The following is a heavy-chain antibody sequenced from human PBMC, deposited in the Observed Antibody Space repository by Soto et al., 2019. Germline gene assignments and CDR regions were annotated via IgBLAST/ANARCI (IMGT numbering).Heavy chain of an antibody. J-gene: IGHJ6*03. CDR1: GFTFSDYY. CDR2: ISSSGSTI. CDR3: ARIPPQEGDYGIFAYYYYYYMDV. Sequence: GGSLRLSCAASGFTFSDYYMSWIRQAPGKGLEWVSYISSSGSTIYYADSVKGRFTISRDNAKNSLYLQMNSLRAEDTAVYYCARIPPQEGDYGIFAYYYYYYMDVWGKGTTVTVSS. D-gene: IGHD4-17*01. V-gene: IGHV3-11*01.